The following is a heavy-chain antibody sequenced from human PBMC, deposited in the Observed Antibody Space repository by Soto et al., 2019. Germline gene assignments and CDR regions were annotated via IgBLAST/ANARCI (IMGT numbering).Heavy chain of an antibody. CDR3: ATGGDYGDYYFDS. CDR2: ISVDGDAK. CDR1: GFRFSDYA. V-gene: IGHV3-30-3*02. D-gene: IGHD4-17*01. Sequence: QVQLVESGGSVVQPGRSLTLSCATSGFRFSDYAMHWVRQTPGKGLEWVTLISVDGDAKFYADSVQGRFIISRDDSRNTLFLQMNSLRPTDTAVYYCATGGDYGDYYFDSCGRGTLVTVSS. J-gene: IGHJ4*02.